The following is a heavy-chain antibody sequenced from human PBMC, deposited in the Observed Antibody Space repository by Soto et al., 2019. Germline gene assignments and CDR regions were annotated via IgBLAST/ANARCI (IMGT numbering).Heavy chain of an antibody. V-gene: IGHV4-39*01. CDR2: IYYSGST. CDR3: ARLSAFSWYGGDWFHP. Sequence: SETLSLTCTVSGGSISSSSYYWGWIRQPPGKGLEWIGSIYYSGSTYYTPSLKSRVTISVDTSKNQFSLKLSSVTVADKAVYYCARLSAFSWYGGDWFHPWGQGTLVTVSS. D-gene: IGHD6-13*01. J-gene: IGHJ5*02. CDR1: GGSISSSSYY.